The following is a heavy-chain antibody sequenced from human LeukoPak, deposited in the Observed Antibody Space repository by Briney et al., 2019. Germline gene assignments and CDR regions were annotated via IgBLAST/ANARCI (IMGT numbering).Heavy chain of an antibody. CDR3: ARGLVLCDY. V-gene: IGHV3-7*05. D-gene: IGHD2/OR15-2a*01. J-gene: IGHJ4*02. Sequence: GGSLRLSCAASGFTFNTYWMSWVRHAPGKGLEWVANIKQDGGEKYYVDSVRGRFTISRDNAKNSLFLQMDSLRAEDTAVYYCARGLVLCDYWGQGTLVTVSS. CDR1: GFTFNTYW. CDR2: IKQDGGEK.